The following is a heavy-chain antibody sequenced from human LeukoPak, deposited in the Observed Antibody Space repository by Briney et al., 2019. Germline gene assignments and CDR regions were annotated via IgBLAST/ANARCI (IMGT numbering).Heavy chain of an antibody. D-gene: IGHD6-19*01. Sequence: GGSRRLSCAASGFDLSSHWMHWVRQAPGKGLVWLSRINGDGRNTGYADSVKGRFTISRDNAKNTLYLQMKSLRAEDTALYYCARGWQWLPAAYYFDYWGQGALVTVSP. CDR1: GFDLSSHW. CDR2: INGDGRNT. V-gene: IGHV3-74*01. J-gene: IGHJ4*02. CDR3: ARGWQWLPAAYYFDY.